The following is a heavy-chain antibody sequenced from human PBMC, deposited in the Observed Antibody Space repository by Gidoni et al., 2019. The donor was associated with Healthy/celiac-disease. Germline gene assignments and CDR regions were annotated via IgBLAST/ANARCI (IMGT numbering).Heavy chain of an antibody. CDR3: AKDIGAKDAPLYFDF. J-gene: IGHJ4*02. Sequence: EVQLVESGGGLVQLGRSLRLSCPPPGFTFDDYAMHWVRQAPGKGLVWVSGITWNRGSIGYADSVKGRFTISRDNVKNSLYLQMNSLRAEDTALYYCAKDIGAKDAPLYFDFWGQGTLVTVSS. D-gene: IGHD3-10*01. CDR1: GFTFDDYA. V-gene: IGHV3-9*01. CDR2: ITWNRGSI.